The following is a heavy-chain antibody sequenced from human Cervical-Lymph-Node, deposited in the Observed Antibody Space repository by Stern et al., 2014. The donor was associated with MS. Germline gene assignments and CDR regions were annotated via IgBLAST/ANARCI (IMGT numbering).Heavy chain of an antibody. V-gene: IGHV5-51*01. Sequence: VQLVQSGAEVKKPGESLKISCRTSGYTFSNFWIGWVRQMPGKGLEWRGVIYPADSDPTSSPSFQGQVPISADESISPAYLQWRSLKASDTAMYYCVRRRDSAGYDTFDLWGQGTMLIVSS. J-gene: IGHJ3*01. CDR3: VRRRDSAGYDTFDL. D-gene: IGHD3-22*01. CDR1: GYTFSNFW. CDR2: IYPADSDP.